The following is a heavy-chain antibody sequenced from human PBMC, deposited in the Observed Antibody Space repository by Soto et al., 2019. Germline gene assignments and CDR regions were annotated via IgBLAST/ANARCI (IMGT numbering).Heavy chain of an antibody. CDR1: GFTFSSYA. CDR2: ISYDGSNK. D-gene: IGHD2-8*01. CDR3: ARVGRYCTNGVCPGAFDI. Sequence: PGGSLRLSCAASGFTFSSYAMHWVRQAPGKGLEWVAVISYDGSNKYYADSVKGRFTIPRDNSKNTLYLQMNSLRAEDTAVYYCARVGRYCTNGVCPGAFDIWGQGTMVTVSS. V-gene: IGHV3-30-3*01. J-gene: IGHJ3*02.